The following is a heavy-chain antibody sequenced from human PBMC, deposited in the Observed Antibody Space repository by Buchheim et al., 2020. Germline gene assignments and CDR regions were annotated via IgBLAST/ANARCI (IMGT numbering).Heavy chain of an antibody. V-gene: IGHV3-23*01. D-gene: IGHD6-13*01. Sequence: EVQLLESGGGLVQPGGSLRLSCAASGFTFSSYAMSWVRQAPGKGLEWVSAISGSGGSTYYADSVKGRFTISRDNSKNTLYLQMNSLRAEDTAVYYCAKSFRAAPRSTDYYYYGMDVWGQGTT. CDR3: AKSFRAAPRSTDYYYYGMDV. CDR2: ISGSGGST. CDR1: GFTFSSYA. J-gene: IGHJ6*02.